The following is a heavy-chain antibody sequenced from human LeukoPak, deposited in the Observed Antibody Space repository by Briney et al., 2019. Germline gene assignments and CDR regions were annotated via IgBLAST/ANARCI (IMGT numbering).Heavy chain of an antibody. J-gene: IGHJ4*02. V-gene: IGHV4-39*01. CDR1: GGSLSSGSFY. CDR2: IYYSGST. CDR3: TRGSYDVLTGYSTLGEY. D-gene: IGHD3-9*01. Sequence: SETLSLTCTVSGGSLSSGSFYWGWVRQTPGKGLEWIGNIYYSGSTYYNPSLKSRLTISLDTSQRQFSLRLSSVTAADTALYYCTRGSYDVLTGYSTLGEYWGQGTLVTVSS.